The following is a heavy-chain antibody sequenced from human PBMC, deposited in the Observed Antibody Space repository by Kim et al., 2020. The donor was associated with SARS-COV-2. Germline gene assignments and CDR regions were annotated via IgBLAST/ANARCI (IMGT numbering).Heavy chain of an antibody. V-gene: IGHV3-74*01. J-gene: IGHJ3*02. CDR2: INSDGSST. CDR1: GFTFSSYW. Sequence: GGSLRLSCAASGFTFSSYWMHWVRQAPGKGLVWVSRINSDGSSTSYADSVKGRFTISRDNDKNTLYLQMNSLRAEDTAVYYCARVRVVVAATRRAFDIWGQGTMVTVTS. D-gene: IGHD2-15*01. CDR3: ARVRVVVAATRRAFDI.